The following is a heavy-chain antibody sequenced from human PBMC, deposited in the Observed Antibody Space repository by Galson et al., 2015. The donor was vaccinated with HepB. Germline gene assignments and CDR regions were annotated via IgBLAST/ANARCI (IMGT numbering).Heavy chain of an antibody. CDR1: GFIFSSFE. CDR3: ATYKFDQYYFDH. V-gene: IGHV3-48*03. J-gene: IGHJ4*02. Sequence: SLRLSCAASGFIFSSFEMNWVRQAPGKGLEWVSYINTGGSAIYYADSVKGRFAISRDNAKNSLYLQMNSLRAEDTAVYYCATYKFDQYYFDHWGQGTLVTVSS. D-gene: IGHD3-9*01. CDR2: INTGGSAI.